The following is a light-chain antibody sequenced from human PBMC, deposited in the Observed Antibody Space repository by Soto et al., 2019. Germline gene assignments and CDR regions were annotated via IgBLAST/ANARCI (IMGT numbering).Light chain of an antibody. CDR2: END. V-gene: IGLV1-51*01. CDR3: ATWDTSLKGVV. Sequence: QAVLTQPPSVSAAPGQTVTISCSGSSSTIGTNYVSWYQHLPGTTPKLLINENDRRPSGIPDRFSGSKTGTSATLVITGLQSGDEAEYFCATWDTSLKGVVFGEGTKLTVL. CDR1: SSTIGTNY. J-gene: IGLJ2*01.